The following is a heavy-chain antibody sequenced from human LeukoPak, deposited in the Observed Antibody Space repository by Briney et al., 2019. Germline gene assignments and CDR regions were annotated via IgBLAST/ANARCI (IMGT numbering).Heavy chain of an antibody. Sequence: GGSLRLSCAASGFTFNIYCVKWVRQSPGKGGEGGTYIRCSSSTIQYADSVKGRFTISRDNDKNSLYLQMNSLRAEDTAVYYCTRDSGRRRGVFNVDYWGQGTLVTVSS. V-gene: IGHV3-48*01. CDR1: GFTFNIYC. CDR3: TRDSGRRRGVFNVDY. J-gene: IGHJ4*02. D-gene: IGHD3-10*01. CDR2: IRCSSSTI.